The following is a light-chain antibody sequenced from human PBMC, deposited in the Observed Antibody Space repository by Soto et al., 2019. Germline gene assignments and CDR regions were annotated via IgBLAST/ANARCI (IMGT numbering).Light chain of an antibody. Sequence: EIVMTQSPATLSVSPGERATLSCRASQSVSSNLAWYRQKPGQAPRLLIYGASTRATGIPARFSGSGSGTEFTLTISSLQSEYFAVYYCQQYNNLPPWTFGQAP. CDR2: GAS. CDR1: QSVSSN. J-gene: IGKJ1*01. CDR3: QQYNNLPPWT. V-gene: IGKV3-15*01.